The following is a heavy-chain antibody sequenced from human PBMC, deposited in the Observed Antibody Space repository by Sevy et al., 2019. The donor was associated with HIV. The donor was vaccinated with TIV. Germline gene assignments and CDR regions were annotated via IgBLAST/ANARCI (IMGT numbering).Heavy chain of an antibody. J-gene: IGHJ3*02. D-gene: IGHD3-10*01. V-gene: IGHV4-39*02. CDR3: ARRRVEDYYGSGTPPLVNGAFDI. CDR1: GGSISGSDYY. Sequence: SETLSLTCSVSGGSISGSDYYWGWVHQPPGKGLEWIGSIYYSGSTYYNPSLKSRVTISVDTSKNHFSLKLSSVTAADTAVYYCARRRVEDYYGSGTPPLVNGAFDIWGQWTMVTVSS. CDR2: IYYSGST.